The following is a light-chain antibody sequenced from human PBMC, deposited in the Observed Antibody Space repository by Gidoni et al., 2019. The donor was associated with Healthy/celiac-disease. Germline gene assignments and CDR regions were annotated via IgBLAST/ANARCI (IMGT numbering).Light chain of an antibody. Sequence: QSALTQPASVSGSPGQSITISCTGTSSDVWSYNLVSWYKQHPGKAPKLMIYEGSKRPSGVSNRFSGSKSGNTASLTLSGLQAEDEADYYCCSYAGSSTFYVFGTGTKVTVL. CDR1: SSDVWSYNL. J-gene: IGLJ1*01. CDR3: CSYAGSSTFYV. CDR2: EGS. V-gene: IGLV2-23*01.